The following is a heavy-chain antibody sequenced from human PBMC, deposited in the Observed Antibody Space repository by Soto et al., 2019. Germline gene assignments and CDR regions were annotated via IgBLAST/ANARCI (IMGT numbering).Heavy chain of an antibody. Sequence: VQLVQSGAEARKPGSSVKVYCKASGYIFVNYGIAWVRQTPGQGLEWMGWISPYSGNTHDASKVQGRLTMTTDPPTSIAYMYLASLTSDETAVYYGAMVDNYVTPTPQDVWGQGTTVTVSS. D-gene: IGHD3-16*01. CDR1: GYIFVNYG. J-gene: IGHJ6*02. CDR2: ISPYSGNT. V-gene: IGHV1-18*01. CDR3: AMVDNYVTPTPQDV.